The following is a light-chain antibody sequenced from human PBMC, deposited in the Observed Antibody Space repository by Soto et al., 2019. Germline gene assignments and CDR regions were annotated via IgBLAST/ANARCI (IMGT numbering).Light chain of an antibody. J-gene: IGKJ1*01. CDR2: AAS. Sequence: DLQMTQSPSSLSASVGDRVTITCRATKDIKNYLNWYQQKPGKAPKLLIYAASILETGVPSRFSGSGSGTYCTFTITSLQPEDIATYYCQHYDDLPWTFGQGTKVAIK. V-gene: IGKV1-33*01. CDR1: KDIKNY. CDR3: QHYDDLPWT.